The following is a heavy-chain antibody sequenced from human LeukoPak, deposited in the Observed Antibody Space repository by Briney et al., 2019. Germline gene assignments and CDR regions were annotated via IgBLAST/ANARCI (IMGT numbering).Heavy chain of an antibody. Sequence: GESLKISXKGSGYSFTSYWIGWVRQMPGKGLEWMGIIYPGDSDTIYSPSFQGQVTISADKSISTAYLQWSSLKASDTAMYYRARSSPIDSYGFGYWGQGTLVTVSS. CDR1: GYSFTSYW. J-gene: IGHJ4*02. D-gene: IGHD5-18*01. CDR2: IYPGDSDT. V-gene: IGHV5-51*01. CDR3: ARSSPIDSYGFGY.